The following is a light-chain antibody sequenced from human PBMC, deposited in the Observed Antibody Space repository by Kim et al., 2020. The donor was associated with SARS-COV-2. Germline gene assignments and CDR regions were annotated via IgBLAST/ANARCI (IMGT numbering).Light chain of an antibody. CDR3: MQGTHWPFT. J-gene: IGKJ3*01. V-gene: IGKV2-30*01. Sequence: PAAISCMSSQSLVYSDGNTYLNWFHQRPGQSPRRLIYKVSNRDSGVPYRFSGSGSGTDFTLQISRVEAEDVGVYYCMQGTHWPFTFGPGTKVDIK. CDR1: QSLVYSDGNTY. CDR2: KVS.